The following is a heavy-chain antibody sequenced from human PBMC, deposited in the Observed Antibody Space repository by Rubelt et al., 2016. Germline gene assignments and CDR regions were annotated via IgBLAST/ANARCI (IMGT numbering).Heavy chain of an antibody. D-gene: IGHD7-27*01. CDR2: GST. CDR3: ARDRSFSGDPSSYFDY. Sequence: GSTYYADSVKGRFTISRDNSKNTLYLQMNSLRAEDTAVYYCARDRSFSGDPSSYFDYWGQGTLVTVSS. V-gene: IGHV3-66*03. J-gene: IGHJ4*02.